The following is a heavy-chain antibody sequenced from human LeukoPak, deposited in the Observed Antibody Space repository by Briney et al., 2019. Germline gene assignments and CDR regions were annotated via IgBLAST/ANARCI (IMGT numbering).Heavy chain of an antibody. V-gene: IGHV3-21*01. CDR1: GFIFSSYS. Sequence: GGSLRLSCAASGFIFSSYSMNWVRQAPGKGLEGVSSISSSSSYIYYADSVKGRFTISRDNAKNSLYLQMNSLRAEDTAVYYCARETGYYDSSGYYPYWGQGTLVTVSS. CDR2: ISSSSSYI. D-gene: IGHD3-22*01. J-gene: IGHJ4*02. CDR3: ARETGYYDSSGYYPY.